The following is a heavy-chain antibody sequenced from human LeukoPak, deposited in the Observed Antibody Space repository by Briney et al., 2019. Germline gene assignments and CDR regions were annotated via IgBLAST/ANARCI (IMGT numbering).Heavy chain of an antibody. D-gene: IGHD2-2*01. CDR1: GFTFSSAW. Sequence: GGSLRLSCAASGFTFSSAWMSWVRQAPGKGLEWVGRIKSKTDGGATDYAAPVKGRFTISRDDSKNTLYLQMNSLKTEDTAIYYCSTSQGVVVIYYYGMDVWGQGTTVTVCS. V-gene: IGHV3-15*01. J-gene: IGHJ6*02. CDR2: IKSKTDGGAT. CDR3: STSQGVVVIYYYGMDV.